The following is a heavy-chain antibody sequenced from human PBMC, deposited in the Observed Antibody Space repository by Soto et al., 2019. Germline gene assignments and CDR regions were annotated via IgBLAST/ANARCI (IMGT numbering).Heavy chain of an antibody. CDR2: IYYSGST. D-gene: IGHD3-10*01. J-gene: IGHJ3*02. CDR3: ARVWGGAFDI. Sequence: SVTLSLTWTVAGGSISSYYWSWIRQPPGKGLEWIGYIYYSGSTNYNPSLKSRVTISVDTSKNQFSLKLSSVTAADTAVYYCARVWGGAFDIWGQGTMVTVSS. V-gene: IGHV4-59*01. CDR1: GGSISSYY.